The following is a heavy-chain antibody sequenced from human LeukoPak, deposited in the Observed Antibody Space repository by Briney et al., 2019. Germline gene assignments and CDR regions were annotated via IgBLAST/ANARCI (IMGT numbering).Heavy chain of an antibody. CDR1: GGSISSYY. J-gene: IGHJ4*02. CDR3: ARLEYYRGDPDYYFDY. D-gene: IGHD2/OR15-2a*01. Sequence: SGTLSLTCTVSGGSISSYYWSWIRQPPGKGLEWIGYIYTSGSTNYNPSLKSRVTISVDTSKNQFSLKLSSVTAADTAVYYCARLEYYRGDPDYYFDYWVQGTLATVSS. CDR2: IYTSGST. V-gene: IGHV4-4*09.